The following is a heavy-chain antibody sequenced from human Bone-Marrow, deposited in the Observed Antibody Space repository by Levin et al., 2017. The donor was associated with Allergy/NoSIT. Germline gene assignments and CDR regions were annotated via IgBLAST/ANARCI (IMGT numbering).Heavy chain of an antibody. J-gene: IGHJ6*02. CDR1: TFTFSSYS. CDR2: ITSGSSYI. Sequence: GGSLRLSCAASTFTFSSYSLNWVRQAPGKGLEWVSSITSGSSYIYYADSVKGRFTVSRDNAKNSLYLQMNSLRAEDTALYYCTRDRGSHGMDVWGQGTTVTVSS. D-gene: IGHD3-16*01. V-gene: IGHV3-21*01. CDR3: TRDRGSHGMDV.